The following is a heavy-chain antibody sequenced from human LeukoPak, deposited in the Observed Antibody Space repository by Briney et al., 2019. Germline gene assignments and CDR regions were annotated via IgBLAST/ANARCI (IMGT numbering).Heavy chain of an antibody. CDR1: GFTFSSYA. CDR3: ASRYYYDSSGKFDY. D-gene: IGHD3-22*01. J-gene: IGHJ4*02. CDR2: ISSSGSTI. Sequence: GGSLRLSCAASGFTFSSYAMSWIRQAPGKGLEWVSYISSSGSTIYYADSVKGRFTISRDNAKNSLYLQMNSLRAEDTAVYYCASRYYYDSSGKFDYWGQGTLVTVSS. V-gene: IGHV3-11*01.